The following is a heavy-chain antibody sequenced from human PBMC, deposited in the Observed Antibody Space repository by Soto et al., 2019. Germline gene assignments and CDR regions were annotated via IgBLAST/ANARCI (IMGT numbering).Heavy chain of an antibody. D-gene: IGHD3-3*01. CDR3: ARSYDFPMDV. J-gene: IGHJ6*02. Sequence: GASVKVSCKASGYTFTTYYMHWVRQAPGQGLEWMGIINPTGGSTTYAQKFQGRVTMTTDTSTSTVYMELSSLRSEDTAVYYCARSYDFPMDVWGQGTTVTVSS. V-gene: IGHV1-46*01. CDR2: INPTGGST. CDR1: GYTFTTYY.